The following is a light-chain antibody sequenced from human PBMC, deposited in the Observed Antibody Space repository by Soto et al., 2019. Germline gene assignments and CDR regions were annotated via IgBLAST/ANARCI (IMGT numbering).Light chain of an antibody. Sequence: IVMTQSPATLSVSPGESATLSCRASQSVSNNLTWYQQKPGQPPRLLIYGASTRATGVPGRFSGSGSGPEYTLTITRLEPEDFAVYYCQQFNNWPRTFGQGTKVDIK. CDR2: GAS. J-gene: IGKJ1*01. CDR3: QQFNNWPRT. V-gene: IGKV3-15*01. CDR1: QSVSNN.